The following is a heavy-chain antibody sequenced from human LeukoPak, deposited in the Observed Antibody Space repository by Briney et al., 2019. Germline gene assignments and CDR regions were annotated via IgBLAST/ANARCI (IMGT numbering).Heavy chain of an antibody. D-gene: IGHD4-17*01. V-gene: IGHV4-38-2*02. J-gene: IGHJ4*02. CDR3: ASGYGDIKD. Sequence: SETLSLTCTVSGYSISSGYYWGWIRQPPGKGLEWIGSIYHSGSTYYNPSLKSRVTMSVDTSKNLFSLKLSSVTAADTAVYYCASGYGDIKDWGQGTLVTVSS. CDR1: GYSISSGYY. CDR2: IYHSGST.